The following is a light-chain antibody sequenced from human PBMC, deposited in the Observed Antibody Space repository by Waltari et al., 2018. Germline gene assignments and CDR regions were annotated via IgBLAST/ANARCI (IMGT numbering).Light chain of an antibody. CDR2: DAS. CDR3: QQRRNWPLT. V-gene: IGKV3-11*01. CDR1: QSVSNY. Sequence: EIVLTQSPATLSLSPGERATLSCRASQSVSNYLGWYQQKPGQAHRLLIYDASNRATGIPARFSGSGSGTDFTLTINSREPEDFAVYYCQQRRNWPLTFGGGTKVEIK. J-gene: IGKJ4*01.